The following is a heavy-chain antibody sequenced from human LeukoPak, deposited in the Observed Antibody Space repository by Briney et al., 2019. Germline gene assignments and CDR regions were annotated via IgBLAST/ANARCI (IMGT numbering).Heavy chain of an antibody. CDR3: ARGGYYGSGNDFRFDP. V-gene: IGHV4-59*01. Sequence: SGTLSLTCTVSGGSISSYYWSWIRQPPGRGVEWVGYIYYSGSTNYKPSLKSRVTISVDTYKNQFSLKLSSVTAADAAVYYCARGGYYGSGNDFRFDPWGQGTLVTVSS. CDR1: GGSISSYY. CDR2: IYYSGST. D-gene: IGHD3-10*01. J-gene: IGHJ5*02.